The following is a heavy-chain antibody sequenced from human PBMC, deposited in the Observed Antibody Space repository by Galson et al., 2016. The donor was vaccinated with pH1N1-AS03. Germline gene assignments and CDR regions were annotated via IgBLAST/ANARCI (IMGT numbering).Heavy chain of an antibody. CDR1: GDSFSSYA. Sequence: SVKVSCKASGDSFSSYAFTWVRLAPGQGLGWMGGIIPIFGKPQYAQKFQGRVTITADEPTTTVYMDLSSLISDDTAMYYCARDGPGIVRANAHWGQGTLVTVSS. V-gene: IGHV1-69*13. J-gene: IGHJ1*01. CDR3: ARDGPGIVRANAH. CDR2: IIPIFGKP. D-gene: IGHD1-14*01.